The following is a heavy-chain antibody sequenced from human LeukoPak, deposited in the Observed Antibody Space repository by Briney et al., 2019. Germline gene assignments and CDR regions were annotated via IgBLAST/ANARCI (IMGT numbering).Heavy chain of an antibody. CDR2: INPNSGGT. CDR3: ARSLTKQWLVPGY. J-gene: IGHJ4*02. V-gene: IGHV1-2*02. D-gene: IGHD6-19*01. Sequence: ASVKVSCKASGYTFTGYYMHWVRQAPGQGLEWMGWINPNSGGTNYAQKFQGRVTMTRDTSISTAYMELSRLRSEDTVVYYCARSLTKQWLVPGYWGQGTLVTVSS. CDR1: GYTFTGYY.